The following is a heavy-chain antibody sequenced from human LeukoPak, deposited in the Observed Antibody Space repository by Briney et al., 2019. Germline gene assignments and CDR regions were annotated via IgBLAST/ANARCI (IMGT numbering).Heavy chain of an antibody. CDR2: ITHSGST. J-gene: IGHJ5*02. Sequence: NPSDTLSLTYAVYGGSFSGYYWSWIRHPPGKGLEWIGEITHSGSTNYNPSLKSRVTISVDTSKNQFSLKLSSVTAADTAVYYCASRSARYNWNYVYWFDPWGQGTLVTVSS. D-gene: IGHD1-7*01. V-gene: IGHV4-34*01. CDR3: ASRSARYNWNYVYWFDP. CDR1: GGSFSGYY.